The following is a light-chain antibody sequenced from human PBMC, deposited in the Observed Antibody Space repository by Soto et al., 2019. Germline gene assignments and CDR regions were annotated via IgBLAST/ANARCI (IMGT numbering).Light chain of an antibody. Sequence: EIVMTQSPATLSVSPGERATLSCRASQSVSSNLAWYQQKPGQAPRLLIYGASTRATGIPARFNGSGSGTEFTLTISSLQSEDFAVYYCQRYGSSPTFGQGTKVDIK. V-gene: IGKV3-15*01. J-gene: IGKJ1*01. CDR3: QRYGSSPT. CDR2: GAS. CDR1: QSVSSN.